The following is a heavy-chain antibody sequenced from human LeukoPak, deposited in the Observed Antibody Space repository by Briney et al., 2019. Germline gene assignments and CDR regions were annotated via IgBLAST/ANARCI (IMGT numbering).Heavy chain of an antibody. D-gene: IGHD4-11*01. CDR1: GFTFGSYW. V-gene: IGHV3-7*03. CDR2: INQGGSDS. J-gene: IGHJ6*02. Sequence: PGGSLRLSCAASGFTFGSYWMIWVRQVPGEGLEWVANINQGGSDSRYVDSVKGRFTISRDNAKNSLYLQMNSLRVEDTAVYYCAAVLVPRYSNDIYYGMDVWGQGTTVTVSS. CDR3: AAVLVPRYSNDIYYGMDV.